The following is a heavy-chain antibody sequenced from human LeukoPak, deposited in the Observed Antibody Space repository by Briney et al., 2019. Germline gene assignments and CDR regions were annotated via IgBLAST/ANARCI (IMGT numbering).Heavy chain of an antibody. Sequence: SENLSLTCTVSGGSISSSSYYWGWIRQPPGKGLEWIGSIYYSGSTYYNPSLKSRVTISVDTSKNQFSLKLSSVTAADTAVYYCARRAGTQYFDYWGQGTLVTVSS. CDR3: ARRAGTQYFDY. CDR2: IYYSGST. V-gene: IGHV4-39*01. CDR1: GGSISSSSYY. D-gene: IGHD1-14*01. J-gene: IGHJ4*02.